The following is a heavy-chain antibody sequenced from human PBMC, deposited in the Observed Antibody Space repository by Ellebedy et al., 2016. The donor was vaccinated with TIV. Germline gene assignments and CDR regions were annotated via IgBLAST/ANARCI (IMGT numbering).Heavy chain of an antibody. CDR3: ARGRHSYGYEWLDT. J-gene: IGHJ5*02. V-gene: IGHV4-30-2*01. CDR1: GGSMRSGPYC. CDR2: INQSGRT. Sequence: LRLSXAVSGGSMRSGPYCWSWIRQPPGKGLEWVGYINQSGRTYYNPSLKSRVTISVDRSRNKFSLYLRSVTAADTAVYYCARGRHSYGYEWLDTWGQGTLASVSS. D-gene: IGHD5-18*01.